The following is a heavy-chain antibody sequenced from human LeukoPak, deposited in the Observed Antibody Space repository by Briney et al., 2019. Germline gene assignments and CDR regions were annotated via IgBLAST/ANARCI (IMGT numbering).Heavy chain of an antibody. D-gene: IGHD1-7*01. Sequence: GRSLRLSCTASGFTFGEHAISWVRQAPGKGLEWVGFIKRNLYGGTTVYAASVKGRFTISRDDSKSIAYLQMNSLKIEDTAVYYCIRDSDWNYGYWGQGTLVTVSS. CDR2: IKRNLYGGTT. V-gene: IGHV3-49*04. CDR1: GFTFGEHA. J-gene: IGHJ4*02. CDR3: IRDSDWNYGY.